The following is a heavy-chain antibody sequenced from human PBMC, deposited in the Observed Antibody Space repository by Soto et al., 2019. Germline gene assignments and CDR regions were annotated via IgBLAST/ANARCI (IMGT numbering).Heavy chain of an antibody. J-gene: IGHJ5*02. CDR1: GLPLTNVW. CDR2: IRSEANGGTT. V-gene: IGHV3-15*07. Sequence: EVQLVESGGGLVNPGGSLRVSCEASGLPLTNVWRNWVRQAPGKGLEWVALIRSEANGGTTDYAAPVKGRFTISRDDSKNTLYLQMNSLESEDTAVYYCAWGAAQFYESWGLGTLVTVSS. D-gene: IGHD3-16*01. CDR3: AWGAAQFYES.